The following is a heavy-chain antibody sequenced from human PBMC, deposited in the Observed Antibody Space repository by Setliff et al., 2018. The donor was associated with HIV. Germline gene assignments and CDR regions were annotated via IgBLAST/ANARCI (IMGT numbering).Heavy chain of an antibody. Sequence: SETLSLTCTVSGGSISSYYWSWIRQPPGEGLEWIGYIYTSGSTNYNPSLKSRVTISVDTSKNQFSLKLSSVTAADTAVYYCARQWAERVMDVWGNGTTVTVSS. V-gene: IGHV4-59*08. CDR2: IYTSGST. CDR3: ARQWAERVMDV. CDR1: GGSISSYY. D-gene: IGHD1-26*01. J-gene: IGHJ6*03.